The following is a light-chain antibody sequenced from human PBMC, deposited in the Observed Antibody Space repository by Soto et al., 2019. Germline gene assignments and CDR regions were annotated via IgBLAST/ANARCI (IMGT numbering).Light chain of an antibody. J-gene: IGKJ5*01. Sequence: LSPATLSYPPWASATVACRASRSVSNYLAWYQQKPGQAPRLLIYDASSRPTDIPARFSGSGSGTDFTLTISSLEPEDFALYYCQQRSNRPITFGE. CDR3: QQRSNRPIT. CDR2: DAS. V-gene: IGKV3-11*01. CDR1: RSVSNY.